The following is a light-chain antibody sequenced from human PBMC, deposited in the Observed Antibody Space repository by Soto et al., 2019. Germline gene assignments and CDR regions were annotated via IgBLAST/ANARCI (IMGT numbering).Light chain of an antibody. Sequence: DIQMTQSPSTLSASVGDTVTITCRASQSINKWLAWYQQKPGKAPTLLIYEASILQNGVPSRFRGTASWTQLRLRRSSLRPDDFATYYCQQYNDYSVWTVGQGTKVDIK. V-gene: IGKV1-5*03. CDR1: QSINKW. J-gene: IGKJ1*01. CDR2: EAS. CDR3: QQYNDYSVWT.